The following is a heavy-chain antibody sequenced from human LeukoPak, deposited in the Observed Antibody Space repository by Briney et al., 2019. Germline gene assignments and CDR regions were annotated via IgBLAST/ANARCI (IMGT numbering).Heavy chain of an antibody. J-gene: IGHJ6*02. CDR2: IYSGGST. V-gene: IGHV3-53*01. CDR1: GFTVSSNY. CDR3: ARAKVGATLIYYYYGMDV. D-gene: IGHD1-26*01. Sequence: GGSLRLSCAASGFTVSSNYMSWVRQAPGKGLEWVSVIYSGGSTYYADSVKGRFTISRDNSKNTLYLQMNSLRAEDTAVYYCARAKVGATLIYYYYGMDVWGQGTTVTVSS.